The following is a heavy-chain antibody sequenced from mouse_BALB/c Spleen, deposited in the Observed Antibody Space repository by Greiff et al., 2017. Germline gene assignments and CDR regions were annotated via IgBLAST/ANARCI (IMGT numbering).Heavy chain of an antibody. V-gene: IGHV3-2*02. J-gene: IGHJ4*01. CDR2: ISYSGST. CDR3: ARGPYAMDY. Sequence: EGKLMESGPGLVKPSQSLSLTCTVTGYSITSDYAWNWIRQFPGNKLEWMGYISYSGSTSYNPSLKSRISITRDTSKNQFFLQLNSVTTEDTATYYCARGPYAMDYWGQGTSVTVSS. CDR1: GYSITSDYA.